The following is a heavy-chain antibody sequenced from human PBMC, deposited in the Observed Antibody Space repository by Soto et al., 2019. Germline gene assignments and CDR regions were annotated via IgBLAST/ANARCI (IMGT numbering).Heavy chain of an antibody. CDR1: GFTVSSSQ. J-gene: IGHJ4*02. D-gene: IGHD3-22*01. CDR2: IFIGGTT. Sequence: GGSLRLSCAASGFTVSSSQMTWVRQAPGKALEWVSVIFIGGTTQYAVSVKGRFTISRDNSKNTLYLQMNSLRAEDTAVYYCARGLYDSSGYYAYWGQGTLVTVSS. CDR3: ARGLYDSSGYYAY. V-gene: IGHV3-53*01.